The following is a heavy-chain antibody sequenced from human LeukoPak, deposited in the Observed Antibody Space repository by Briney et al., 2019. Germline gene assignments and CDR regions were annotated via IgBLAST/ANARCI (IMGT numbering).Heavy chain of an antibody. V-gene: IGHV3-21*01. CDR1: GFTFSSYS. D-gene: IGHD3-3*01. Sequence: GGSLRLSCAASGFTFSSYSMNWVRQAPGKGLEWVSSISSSSSYIYYADSVKGRFTISRDNSKNTLYLQMNSLRAEDTAVYYCARGRRFLEWSHFDYWGQGTLVTVSS. J-gene: IGHJ4*02. CDR2: ISSSSSYI. CDR3: ARGRRFLEWSHFDY.